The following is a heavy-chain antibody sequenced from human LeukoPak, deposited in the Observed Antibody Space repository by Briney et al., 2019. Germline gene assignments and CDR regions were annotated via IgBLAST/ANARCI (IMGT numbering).Heavy chain of an antibody. CDR1: GFAFRSHA. CDR2: IYYTGST. V-gene: IGHV4-39*01. CDR3: VRQAVPGGTRWFDS. J-gene: IGHJ5*01. D-gene: IGHD1-26*01. Sequence: GSLRLSCTASGFAFRSHAMHWIRQSPGKGLEWIGGIYYTGSTYYNPSLKSRVTNSVDTSKNQFSLKLRSVTAADTAVYYCVRQAVPGGTRWFDSWGQGILVTVSS.